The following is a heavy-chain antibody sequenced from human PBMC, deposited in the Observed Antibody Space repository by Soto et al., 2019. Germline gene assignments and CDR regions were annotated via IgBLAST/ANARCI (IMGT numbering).Heavy chain of an antibody. Sequence: GGSLRLSCTGPGFPFDDFAINWVRQAPGKGREWGGLIRNQSYQQTTEYPAAVKGRSTLSRHTSHGTAYLQMNSLTVEASDVYSCRGGEGMDGDYFFHYWGQGTTVTVSS. V-gene: IGHV3-49*04. CDR2: IRNQSYQQTT. CDR1: GFPFDDFA. J-gene: IGHJ4*02. D-gene: IGHD3-10*01. CDR3: RGGEGMDGDYFFHY.